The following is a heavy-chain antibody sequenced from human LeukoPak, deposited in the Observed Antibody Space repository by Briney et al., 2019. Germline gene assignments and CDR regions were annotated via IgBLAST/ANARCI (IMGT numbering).Heavy chain of an antibody. Sequence: TGGSLRLSCAASGFTFSSYWMDWVRQAPGKGLVWVSRINSDGSSTSYADSVKGRFTISRDNAKNTLYLQMNSLRAEDTDVYYCARVVVVVAATGRTRWFDPWGQGTLVTVSS. CDR1: GFTFSSYW. CDR3: ARVVVVVAATGRTRWFDP. D-gene: IGHD2-15*01. V-gene: IGHV3-74*01. J-gene: IGHJ5*02. CDR2: INSDGSST.